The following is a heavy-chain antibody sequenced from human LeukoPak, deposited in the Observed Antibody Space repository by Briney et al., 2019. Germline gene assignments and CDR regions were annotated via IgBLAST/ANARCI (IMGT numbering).Heavy chain of an antibody. D-gene: IGHD3-16*02. CDR3: ARGGVIGGEEFDY. V-gene: IGHV3-21*01. CDR1: GFTFSSYS. J-gene: IGHJ4*02. Sequence: PGGSLRLSCAASGFTFSSYSMNWVRQAPGKGLEWVSSISSSSSYIYYAHSVKGRFTISRDNAKNSLYLQISSLRAEDTAVYYCARGGVIGGEEFDYWGQGTLVTVSS. CDR2: ISSSSSYI.